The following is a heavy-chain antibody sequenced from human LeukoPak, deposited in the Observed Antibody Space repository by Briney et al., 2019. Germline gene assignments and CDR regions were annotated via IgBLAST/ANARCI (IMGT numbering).Heavy chain of an antibody. V-gene: IGHV3-23*01. J-gene: IGHJ4*02. CDR3: AKDDHGGSGWRDYFDY. CDR1: GFTFISYA. Sequence: GGSLRPSCAASGFTFISYAMSWVRQAPGKGLEWVSAISGSGGSTYYAESVKGRFTISRDNSKNTLYLQMNSLRAEDTAVYYCAKDDHGGSGWRDYFDYWGQGTLVTVSS. CDR2: ISGSGGST. D-gene: IGHD6-19*01.